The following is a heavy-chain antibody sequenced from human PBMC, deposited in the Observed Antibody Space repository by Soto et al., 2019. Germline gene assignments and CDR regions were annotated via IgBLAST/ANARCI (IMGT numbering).Heavy chain of an antibody. V-gene: IGHV3-74*01. D-gene: IGHD2-8*02. Sequence: LRLSCAASGFPFTNYWMNWVRQTPGKGLMWVSRISPDGSDEGYADSVEGRFTVSRDNAKNTLYLQMHSLRAEDTAMYYCACWGHIVPVAPSDFDRWGXGTLVKVS. CDR3: ACWGHIVPVAPSDFDR. CDR1: GFPFTNYW. J-gene: IGHJ4*01. CDR2: ISPDGSDE.